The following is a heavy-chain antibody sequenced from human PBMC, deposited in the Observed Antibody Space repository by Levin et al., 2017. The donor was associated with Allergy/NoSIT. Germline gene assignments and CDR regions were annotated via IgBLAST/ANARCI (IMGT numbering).Heavy chain of an antibody. CDR3: ARADSSSYPDY. D-gene: IGHD3-22*01. CDR1: GYTFSWYA. Sequence: SCVASGYTFSWYAIHWVRQAPGKGLEWVAVISYDGSTTYYSDSVKGRFIISRDNSKNTLYLQMNSLRPEDTAVYYCARADSSSYPDYWGQGTLLTVSS. J-gene: IGHJ4*02. V-gene: IGHV3-30-3*01. CDR2: ISYDGSTT.